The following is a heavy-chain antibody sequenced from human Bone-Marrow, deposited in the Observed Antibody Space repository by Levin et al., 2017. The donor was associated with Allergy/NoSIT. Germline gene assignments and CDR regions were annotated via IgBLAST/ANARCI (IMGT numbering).Heavy chain of an antibody. J-gene: IGHJ4*02. V-gene: IGHV3-15*07. CDR2: FRSASDGGTA. CDR3: TTGPVELPGVLAY. CDR1: GFTFNKVW. D-gene: IGHD1-7*01. Sequence: RSGGSLRLSCAASGFTFNKVWMNWVRQAPGKGLEWVGRFRSASDGGTADFAAAVQGRFNMSRDDSKRTLFLQLHSLKIEDTAVYYCTTGPVELPGVLAYWGQGALVTVSS.